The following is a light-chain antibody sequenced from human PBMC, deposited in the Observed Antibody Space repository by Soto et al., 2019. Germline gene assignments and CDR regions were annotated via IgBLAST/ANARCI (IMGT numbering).Light chain of an antibody. V-gene: IGLV2-23*01. Sequence: QSALTQPASVSGSPGQSITISCSGTSSDVGSSNLVSWYQQHPGKAPKLIIFEGDRRPSGVSGRFSGSKSGNTASLTISGLQTEDEADYYCCSFASSSSFYAFGTGTKLTVL. CDR3: CSFASSSSFYA. CDR2: EGD. CDR1: SSDVGSSNL. J-gene: IGLJ1*01.